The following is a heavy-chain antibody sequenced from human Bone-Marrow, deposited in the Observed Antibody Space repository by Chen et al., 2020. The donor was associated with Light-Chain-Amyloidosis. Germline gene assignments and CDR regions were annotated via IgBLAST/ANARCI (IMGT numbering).Heavy chain of an antibody. V-gene: IGHV3-48*03. D-gene: IGHD6-19*01. CDR3: ARAKTGYSSGWLMGVVPDY. CDR1: GFTFSSYE. Sequence: EVQLVESGGGLVQPGGSLRLSCAASGFTFSSYEMNWVRQAPGKGLEWVSYISSSGGTIYYADSVKGRFTISRDNAKNSLYLQMNGLRAEDMAVYYCARAKTGYSSGWLMGVVPDYWGQGTLVTVSS. CDR2: ISSSGGTI. J-gene: IGHJ4*02.